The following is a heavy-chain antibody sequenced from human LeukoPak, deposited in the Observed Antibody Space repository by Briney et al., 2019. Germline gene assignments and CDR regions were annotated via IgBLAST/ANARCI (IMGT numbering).Heavy chain of an antibody. CDR3: AKECVDYYYYYYMDV. D-gene: IGHD2-15*01. V-gene: IGHV3-74*01. Sequence: GGSLRLSCAASGFTFSSYWMHWVRQAPGKGLVWVSRINTDGSSTSYADSVKGRFTISRDNSKNTLYLQMNSLRAEDTAVYYCAKECVDYYYYYYMDVWGKGTTVTVSS. J-gene: IGHJ6*03. CDR1: GFTFSSYW. CDR2: INTDGSST.